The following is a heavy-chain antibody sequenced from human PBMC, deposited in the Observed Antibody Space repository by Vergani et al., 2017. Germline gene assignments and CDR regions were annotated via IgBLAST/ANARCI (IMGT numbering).Heavy chain of an antibody. J-gene: IGHJ4*02. D-gene: IGHD4-17*01. Sequence: EVQLVESGGGLVQPGGSLRLSCAASGFTVSSNYMSWVRQAPGKGLEWVSVIYSGGSTYYADSVKGRFTISRDNSKNTLYLQMNSLRAEDTAVYYCAKEAIVDYGFYFDHWGQGVLVTVSS. CDR2: IYSGGST. CDR3: AKEAIVDYGFYFDH. V-gene: IGHV3-66*02. CDR1: GFTVSSNY.